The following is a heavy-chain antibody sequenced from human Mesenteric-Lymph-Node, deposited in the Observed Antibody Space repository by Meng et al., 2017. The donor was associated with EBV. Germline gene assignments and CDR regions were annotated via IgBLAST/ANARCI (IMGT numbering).Heavy chain of an antibody. J-gene: IGHJ4*02. D-gene: IGHD3-22*01. CDR3: ARVNDSSGYLDY. CDR2: ISYSGST. Sequence: VQLEESGPGLVNPLATLSLTCIVSGGSVSSGSYYWNWIRQPPGKGLEWIGYISYSGSTKYNPSLKSRVTILVDTSKNQFSLKLSSVTAADTAVYYCARVNDSSGYLDYWGQGTLVTVSS. CDR1: GGSVSSGSYY. V-gene: IGHV4-61*01.